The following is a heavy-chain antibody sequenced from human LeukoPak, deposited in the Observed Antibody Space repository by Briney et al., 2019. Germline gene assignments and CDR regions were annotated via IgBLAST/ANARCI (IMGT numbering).Heavy chain of an antibody. Sequence: GGSLRLSCAASGFTFSSYGMHWVRQAPGKGLEWVAVIWYDGSNKYYADSVKGRFTISRDNSKNTLYLQMNSLRAEDTAVYYCAKLLLAARELFDYWGQGTLVTVSS. CDR1: GFTFSSYG. CDR3: AKLLLAARELFDY. J-gene: IGHJ4*02. CDR2: IWYDGSNK. D-gene: IGHD6-13*01. V-gene: IGHV3-30*02.